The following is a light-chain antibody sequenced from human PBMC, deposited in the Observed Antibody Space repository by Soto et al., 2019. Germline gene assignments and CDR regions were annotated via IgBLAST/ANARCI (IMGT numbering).Light chain of an antibody. V-gene: IGKV3-15*01. CDR2: GAS. Sequence: EVVMTQSPATLSVSLGKSASLSCRASQSVDGYLAWYQPKPGQAPRLLIYGASTRATGVTARFRGGGSGTEFTLTISSLQSEDSAVYYCQQYHKWPPITFGQGTRLEIK. CDR1: QSVDGY. CDR3: QQYHKWPPIT. J-gene: IGKJ5*01.